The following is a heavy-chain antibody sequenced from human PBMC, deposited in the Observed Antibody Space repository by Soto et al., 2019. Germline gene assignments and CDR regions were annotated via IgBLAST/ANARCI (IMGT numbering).Heavy chain of an antibody. J-gene: IGHJ5*02. CDR3: ARDPVVTDSSTGRWFDP. CDR2: IYYSGST. CDR1: GGSVRSENYY. D-gene: IGHD3-22*01. Sequence: SETLSLTCTVSGGSVRSENYYWSWIRQPPGKGLEWIGYIYYSGSTNYNPSLKSRVTISVDTSKNQFSLKLSSVTAADTAVYYCARDPVVTDSSTGRWFDPWGQGTPPTVSS. V-gene: IGHV4-61*01.